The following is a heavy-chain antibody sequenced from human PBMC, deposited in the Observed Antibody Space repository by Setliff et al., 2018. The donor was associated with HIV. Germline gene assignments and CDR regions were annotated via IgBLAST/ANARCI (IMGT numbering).Heavy chain of an antibody. V-gene: IGHV4-61*01. CDR3: ARVYYFDSSGYYQRGDVFDI. Sequence: SETLSLTCSVSGGSVSSVNYYWSWIRQPPGKGLEWIGYIHYTGSTTYNPSLKSRVTISVDTSKNQFSLELSSVTAADTAVYYCARVYYFDSSGYYQRGDVFDIWGQGTMVTVSS. D-gene: IGHD3-22*01. J-gene: IGHJ3*02. CDR1: GGSVSSVNYY. CDR2: IHYTGST.